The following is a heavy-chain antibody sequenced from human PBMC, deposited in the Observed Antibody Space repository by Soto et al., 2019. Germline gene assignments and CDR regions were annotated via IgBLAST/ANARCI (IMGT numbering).Heavy chain of an antibody. V-gene: IGHV3-23*01. CDR1: GFAFTSYA. CDR2: VTGTGGST. J-gene: IGHJ3*02. CDR3: GKDLSGSYTDDAFEI. Sequence: GVSLRLSCAASGFAFTSYAMSWVRQAPGKGLEWVSTVTGTGGSTYYADSVRGRFTVSRDNSKNTLYLQMNSLRAEDTAVYYCGKDLSGSYTDDAFEIWGQGTMVTVSS. D-gene: IGHD1-26*01.